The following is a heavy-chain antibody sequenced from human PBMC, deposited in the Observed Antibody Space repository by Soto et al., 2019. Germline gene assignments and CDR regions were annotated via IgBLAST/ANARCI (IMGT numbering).Heavy chain of an antibody. CDR3: ARGTVRGAVY. D-gene: IGHD3-10*02. Sequence: QVQLQQWGAGLLKPSETLSLTCAVYGGSFSGYYWSWIRQPPGKGLEWIGEINHSGSTNYNPSLKSRVTISVDTSKNQFSLKLSSVTAADTAVYYCARGTVRGAVYWGQGTLVTVSS. J-gene: IGHJ4*02. V-gene: IGHV4-34*01. CDR1: GGSFSGYY. CDR2: INHSGST.